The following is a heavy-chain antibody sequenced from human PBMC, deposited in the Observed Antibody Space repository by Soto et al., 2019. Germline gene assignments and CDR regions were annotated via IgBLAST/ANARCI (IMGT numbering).Heavy chain of an antibody. CDR3: ARKTTVTTAGYFDL. Sequence: QVQRVQSGAEVKKPGASVKVSCKASGYTFTSYAMHWVRQAPGQRLEWMGWINAGNGNTKYSQKFQGRVTITRDTSASTAYMELSSLRSEDTAVYYCARKTTVTTAGYFDLWGRGTLVTVSS. D-gene: IGHD4-17*01. CDR1: GYTFTSYA. V-gene: IGHV1-3*01. CDR2: INAGNGNT. J-gene: IGHJ2*01.